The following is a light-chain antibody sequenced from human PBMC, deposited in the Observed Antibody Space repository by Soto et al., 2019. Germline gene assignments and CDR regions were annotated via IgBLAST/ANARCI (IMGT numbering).Light chain of an antibody. Sequence: QSALTQSASVSGSPGQSITISCTGTSSDVGGYNYVSWYQQDPGKAPKVMIYDVSNRPSGVSHRFSASKSGNTASLTISGLQADDEADYYCSSYTSSSTYVFGTETKLTVL. J-gene: IGLJ1*01. V-gene: IGLV2-14*01. CDR2: DVS. CDR1: SSDVGGYNY. CDR3: SSYTSSSTYV.